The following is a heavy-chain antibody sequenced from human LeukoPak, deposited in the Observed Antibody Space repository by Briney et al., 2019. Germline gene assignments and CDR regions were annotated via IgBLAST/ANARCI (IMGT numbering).Heavy chain of an antibody. CDR1: GFSFNNYG. CDR2: IRNNGGDK. Sequence: GSLRLSCAASGFSFNNYGMHWVRQAPDKGLEWVAFIRNNGGDKYYAASVKGRFTISRDNSKNTLYLQMNSLRVEDTAVYYCASLNVDTAMGYFDYWGQGTLVTVSS. CDR3: ASLNVDTAMGYFDY. D-gene: IGHD5-18*01. J-gene: IGHJ4*02. V-gene: IGHV3-30*02.